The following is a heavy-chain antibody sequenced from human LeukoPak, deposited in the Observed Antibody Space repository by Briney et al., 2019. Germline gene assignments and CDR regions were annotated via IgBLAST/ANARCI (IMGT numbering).Heavy chain of an antibody. CDR1: GFTFSSYS. J-gene: IGHJ1*01. V-gene: IGHV3-21*01. D-gene: IGHD2-8*02. CDR3: ARDPWWSSTGYFQH. CDR2: ISSSSSYI. Sequence: PGGSLRLSCAASGFTFSSYSMNWVRQAPGKGLEWVSSISSSSSYIYYADSVKGRFTISRDNAKNSLYLQMNSLRAEDTAVYYCARDPWWSSTGYFQHWGQGTLVTVSS.